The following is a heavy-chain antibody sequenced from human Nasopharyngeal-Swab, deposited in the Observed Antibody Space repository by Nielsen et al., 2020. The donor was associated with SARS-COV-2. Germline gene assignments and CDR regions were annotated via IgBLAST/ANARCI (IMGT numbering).Heavy chain of an antibody. J-gene: IGHJ4*02. V-gene: IGHV4-59*08. CDR2: IYHTGST. CDR3: ARRTDGYRPFDF. Sequence: SETLSLTCTVSGASVTSYYWSWLRQTQGKGLEYIANIYHTGSTTYNPSLRSRVSISIDTSKNQFSLQLNSLTAADTAVYYCARRTDGYRPFDFWGQGIHVTVSS. D-gene: IGHD5-24*01. CDR1: GASVTSYY.